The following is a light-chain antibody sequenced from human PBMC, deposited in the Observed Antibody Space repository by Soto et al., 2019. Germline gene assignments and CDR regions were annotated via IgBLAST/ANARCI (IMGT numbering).Light chain of an antibody. J-gene: IGKJ3*01. Sequence: EIVLTQSPATLSLSPGERATLSCRASQSVSSYLAWYQQKPGQAPRPLIYDASNRATGIPARFSGSGSGTDFTHTISSLEPEDFAVYYCQQRSNWPRFTFGPGTKVDIK. CDR2: DAS. CDR1: QSVSSY. V-gene: IGKV3-11*01. CDR3: QQRSNWPRFT.